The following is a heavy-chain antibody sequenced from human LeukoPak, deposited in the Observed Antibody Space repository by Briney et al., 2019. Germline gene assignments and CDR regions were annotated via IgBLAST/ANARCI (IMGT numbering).Heavy chain of an antibody. Sequence: SETLSLTCAVYGGSFSGYYWSWIRQPPGKGLEWIGEINHSGSTNYNPSLKSRVTISVDTSKNQFSLKLSSVTAADTAVYYCAREGEYSSSWYGLFDYWGQGTLDTVSS. CDR2: INHSGST. J-gene: IGHJ4*02. CDR3: AREGEYSSSWYGLFDY. V-gene: IGHV4-34*01. CDR1: GGSFSGYY. D-gene: IGHD6-13*01.